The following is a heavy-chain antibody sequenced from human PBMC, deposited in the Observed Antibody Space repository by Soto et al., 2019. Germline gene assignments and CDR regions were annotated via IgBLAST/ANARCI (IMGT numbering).Heavy chain of an antibody. CDR3: ARGPRPRFLVVVVAAPGRYYMDV. D-gene: IGHD2-15*01. CDR1: GYTFTSYD. Sequence: ASVKVSCKASGYTFTSYDINWVRQATGQGLEWMGWMNPNSGNTGYAQKFQGRVTMTRNTSISTAYMELSSLRSENTAVYYCARGPRPRFLVVVVAAPGRYYMDVWGKGTTVTVSS. V-gene: IGHV1-8*01. J-gene: IGHJ6*03. CDR2: MNPNSGNT.